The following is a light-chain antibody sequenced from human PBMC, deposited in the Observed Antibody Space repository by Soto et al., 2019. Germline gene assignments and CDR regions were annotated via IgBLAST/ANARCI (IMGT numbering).Light chain of an antibody. CDR1: QDISDG. CDR2: AAS. CDR3: HQSNSFPKT. J-gene: IGKJ4*01. Sequence: DIQMTQSPSSVSASVGDRVTISCRASQDISDGVAWYQQKPGQAPNLLIYAASKFLSGVPSGFIGSGCGTDFTLTITCLPPEDLATYSYHQSNSFPKTISVGTKV. V-gene: IGKV1-12*01.